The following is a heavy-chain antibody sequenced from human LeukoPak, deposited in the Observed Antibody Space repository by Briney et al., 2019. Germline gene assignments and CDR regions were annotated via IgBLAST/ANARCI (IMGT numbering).Heavy chain of an antibody. J-gene: IGHJ4*02. Sequence: PGGSLRLSCAASGFTFSSYAMSWVRQAPGKGLEWVSAISGSGGSTYYADSVKGRFTISRDNSKNTLYLQMNSLRAEDTAVYYCASPPPTYYYDSSGYYERFSPFDYWGQGTLVTVSS. CDR2: ISGSGGST. CDR1: GFTFSSYA. CDR3: ASPPPTYYYDSSGYYERFSPFDY. V-gene: IGHV3-23*01. D-gene: IGHD3-22*01.